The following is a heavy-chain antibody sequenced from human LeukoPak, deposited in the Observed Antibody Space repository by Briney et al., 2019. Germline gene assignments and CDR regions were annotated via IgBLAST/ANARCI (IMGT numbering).Heavy chain of an antibody. D-gene: IGHD2-2*02. J-gene: IGHJ5*02. Sequence: PSETLSLTCTVSGGSISSSSYYWGWIRQPPGKGLEWIGSIYYSGSTYYNPSLKSRVTISVDTSKNQFSLKLSSVTAADTAVYYCARGREYCSSTSCYTWVDPWGQGTLVTVSS. V-gene: IGHV4-39*01. CDR2: IYYSGST. CDR3: ARGREYCSSTSCYTWVDP. CDR1: GGSISSSSYY.